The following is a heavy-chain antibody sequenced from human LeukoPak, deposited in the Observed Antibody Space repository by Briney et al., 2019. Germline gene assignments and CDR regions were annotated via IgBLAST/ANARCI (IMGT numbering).Heavy chain of an antibody. V-gene: IGHV3-48*01. CDR2: ISSSSSTI. D-gene: IGHD6-13*01. CDR1: GFTFSSYS. CDR3: ARGPSSSWWLRDNWFDP. Sequence: GGSLRLSCAASGFTFSSYSMNWVRQAPGKGLEWVSYISSSSSTIYYADSVKGRFTISRDNAKNSLYLQMNSLRAEDTAVYYCARGPSSSWWLRDNWFDPWGQGTLVTVSS. J-gene: IGHJ5*02.